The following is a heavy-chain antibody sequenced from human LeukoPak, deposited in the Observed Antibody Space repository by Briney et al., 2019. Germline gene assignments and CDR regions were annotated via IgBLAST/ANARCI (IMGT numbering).Heavy chain of an antibody. V-gene: IGHV4-39*01. D-gene: IGHD3-16*01. J-gene: IGHJ4*02. CDR1: GGSISSSSYY. CDR3: ARHVLPRSAMTTFYVSYFDY. CDR2: IYYSGST. Sequence: SESLSLTCTVSGGSISSSSYYWGWIRQPPGKGLEWIGRIYYSGSTYYNSSLKSRVTISVDTSKNQFSLKLSSVTAADTAVYYCARHVLPRSAMTTFYVSYFDYWGQGTLVTVSS.